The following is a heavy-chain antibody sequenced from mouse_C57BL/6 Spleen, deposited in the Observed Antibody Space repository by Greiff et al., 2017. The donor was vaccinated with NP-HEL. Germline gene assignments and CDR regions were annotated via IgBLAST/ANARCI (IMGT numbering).Heavy chain of an antibody. CDR2: IRNKANGYTT. V-gene: IGHV7-3*01. CDR1: GFTFTDYY. J-gene: IGHJ2*01. Sequence: EVQGVESGGGLVQPGGSLSLSCAASGFTFTDYYMSWVRQPPGKALEWLGFIRNKANGYTTEYSASVKGRFTISRDNSQSILYLQMNALRAEDSATYYCARYAFLYYFDDWGQGTTLTVSS. CDR3: ARYAFLYYFDD. D-gene: IGHD6-1*01.